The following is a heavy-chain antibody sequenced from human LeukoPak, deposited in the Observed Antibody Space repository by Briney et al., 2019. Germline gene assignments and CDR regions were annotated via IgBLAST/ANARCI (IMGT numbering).Heavy chain of an antibody. CDR3: AKDRGYSYYYYGMDV. D-gene: IGHD5-12*01. Sequence: GGSLRLSCAASGFTFSSYGMHWVRQAPGKGLEWVAVISYDGSNKYYADSVKGRFTISRDNSKNTLYLQMNSLRAEDTAVYYCAKDRGYSYYYYGMDVWGQGTTVTASS. V-gene: IGHV3-30*18. J-gene: IGHJ6*02. CDR1: GFTFSSYG. CDR2: ISYDGSNK.